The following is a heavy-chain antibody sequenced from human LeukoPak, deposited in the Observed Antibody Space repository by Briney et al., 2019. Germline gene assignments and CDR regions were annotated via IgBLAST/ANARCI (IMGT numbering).Heavy chain of an antibody. CDR3: ARHENSIAVDY. V-gene: IGHV4-30-4*01. CDR2: IYYSGST. J-gene: IGHJ4*02. Sequence: SETLSLTCTVSGGSISSGDYYWSWIRQPPGKGLEWIGYIYYSGSTYYNPSLKSRVTISVDTSKNQFSLKLSSVTAADTAVYYCARHENSIAVDYWGQGTLVTVSS. CDR1: GGSISSGDYY. D-gene: IGHD6-19*01.